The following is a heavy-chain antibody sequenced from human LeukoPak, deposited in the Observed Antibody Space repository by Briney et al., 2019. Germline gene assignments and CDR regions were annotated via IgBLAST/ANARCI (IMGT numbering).Heavy chain of an antibody. CDR2: INHSEST. D-gene: IGHD2-21*01. CDR3: ARLRGEGDYWYYYYYMDV. J-gene: IGHJ6*03. CDR1: VGSFSGYY. V-gene: IGHV4-34*01. Sequence: PSETLSLTCAFYVGSFSGYYWSWIRQPRGKGVAGMGEINHSESTYYNPSLKSRVTISVDKSKNQVSLKLSSVTAAETAVYYCARLRGEGDYWYYYYYMDVWGKGTTVTVSS.